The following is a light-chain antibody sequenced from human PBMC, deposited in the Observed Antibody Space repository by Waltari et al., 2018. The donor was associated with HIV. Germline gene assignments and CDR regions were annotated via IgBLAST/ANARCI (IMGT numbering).Light chain of an antibody. Sequence: QSALTQPASVSGSPGQSITISCTGTSSDVGAYAYVSWYQQHPGKAPKLMIYDVNNRPSGVSHRFAGSKSATTASLTISGLQAEDEADYYCSSYTTSSTYVFGTGTKVTVL. CDR3: SSYTTSSTYV. J-gene: IGLJ1*01. CDR2: DVN. CDR1: SSDVGAYAY. V-gene: IGLV2-14*03.